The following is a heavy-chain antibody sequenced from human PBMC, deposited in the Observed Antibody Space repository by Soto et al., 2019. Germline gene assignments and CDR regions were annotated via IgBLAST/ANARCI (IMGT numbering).Heavy chain of an antibody. D-gene: IGHD2-21*01. CDR3: GKYWDGPMIRDGARFGF. Sequence: QGQLVQSGAEVKKPGASVKVSCKASGYTFTSFGISWVRQAPGQGLEWMGWISAYNGDTNYAQKLQGRVTMTTDPSTSTAYMELRVLRSDDTALYYGGKYWDGPMIRDGARFGFWGQGTLVTVSS. J-gene: IGHJ4*02. CDR1: GYTFTSFG. CDR2: ISAYNGDT. V-gene: IGHV1-18*01.